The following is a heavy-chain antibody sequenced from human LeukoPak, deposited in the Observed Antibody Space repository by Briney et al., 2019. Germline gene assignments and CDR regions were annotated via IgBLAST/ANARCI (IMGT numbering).Heavy chain of an antibody. D-gene: IGHD6-19*01. V-gene: IGHV3-23*01. Sequence: GGSLRLSCAASGFTFNRNAISWVRQAPGKGLEWVSTIGGSGDKTFYADSVKGRFTISRDNSKNMVHSQMNSLTDEDTALYYCVRRGDASSGWGDHDFWGQGALVTVSS. CDR1: GFTFNRNA. J-gene: IGHJ4*02. CDR2: IGGSGDKT. CDR3: VRRGDASSGWGDHDF.